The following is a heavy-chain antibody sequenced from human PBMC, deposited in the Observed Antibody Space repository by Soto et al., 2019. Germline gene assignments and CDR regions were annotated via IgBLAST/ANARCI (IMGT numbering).Heavy chain of an antibody. D-gene: IGHD3-16*02. CDR3: ARGSLPYDYVWGSYRPPNFDY. Sequence: VKVSCKASGGTFSSYAISWVRQAPGQGLEWMGGIIPIFGTANYAQKFQGRVTITADESTSTAYMELSSLRSEDTAVYYCARGSLPYDYVWGSYRPPNFDYWGQGTLVTVS. CDR1: GGTFSSYA. CDR2: IIPIFGTA. J-gene: IGHJ4*02. V-gene: IGHV1-69*13.